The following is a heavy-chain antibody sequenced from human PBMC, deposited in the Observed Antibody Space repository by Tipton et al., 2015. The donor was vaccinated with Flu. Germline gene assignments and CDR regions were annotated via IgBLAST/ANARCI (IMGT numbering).Heavy chain of an antibody. D-gene: IGHD5-18*01. CDR2: IYYSGST. CDR1: GGSISSYY. CDR3: ARGLDTHDY. V-gene: IGHV4-59*01. Sequence: TLSLTCTVSGGSISSYYWSWIRQPPGKGLEWIGYIYYSGSTNYNPSLKSRVTISVDTSKNQFSLKLSSVTAADTAVYYCARGLDTHDYWGQGTLVTVSS. J-gene: IGHJ4*02.